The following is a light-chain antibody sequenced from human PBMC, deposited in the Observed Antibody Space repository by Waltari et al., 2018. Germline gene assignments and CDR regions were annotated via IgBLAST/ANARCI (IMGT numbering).Light chain of an antibody. V-gene: IGKV3-15*01. J-gene: IGKJ2*01. CDR1: QSVSGN. CDR2: GAS. CDR3: HQYDHWPTFT. Sequence: EIVMTQSPATLSVSPGAGVTLSCRASQSVSGNLAWYQQRPGQAPRLLIYGASTRATGIPARFSGSGSGTEFTLTISSLQSEDFAVYYCHQYDHWPTFTFGQGTKLEI.